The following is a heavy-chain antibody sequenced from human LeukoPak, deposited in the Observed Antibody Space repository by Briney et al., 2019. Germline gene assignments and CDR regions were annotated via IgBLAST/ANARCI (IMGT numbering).Heavy chain of an antibody. CDR3: ARDQVAGTMYYFDY. Sequence: PETLSLSCTISARSISSYYWSWIRQPAGKGVEWIERIYTRESTTCNPSSKRRVIMSVDASKNQFSLKLSSVTAADTAVYYCARDQVAGTMYYFDYWGQGTLVIVSS. D-gene: IGHD6-19*01. CDR2: IYTREST. CDR1: ARSISSYY. V-gene: IGHV4-4*07. J-gene: IGHJ4*02.